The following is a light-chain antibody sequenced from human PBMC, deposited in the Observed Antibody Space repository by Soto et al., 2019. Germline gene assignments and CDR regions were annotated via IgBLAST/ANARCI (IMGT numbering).Light chain of an antibody. J-gene: IGLJ3*02. Sequence: NFMLTQPHSVSESPGKTVTISCTRSSGSIDSNYVQWYQQRPGSAPTTVIYEDNQRPSGVPDRFSGSIDRSSNSASLAISGLKTEDEADYYCQSYDSSSWVFGGGTQLTVL. CDR1: SGSIDSNY. V-gene: IGLV6-57*04. CDR2: EDN. CDR3: QSYDSSSWV.